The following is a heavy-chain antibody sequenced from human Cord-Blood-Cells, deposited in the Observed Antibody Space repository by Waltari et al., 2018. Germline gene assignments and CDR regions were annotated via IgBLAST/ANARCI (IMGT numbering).Heavy chain of an antibody. J-gene: IGHJ4*02. CDR3: ASHELTGTFY. Sequence: QVQLQQWGAGLLKPSETLSLTCAVNGGSFSGYYWSWIRQPPGKGLEWIGEINHSGSTNYNPSLKSRVTISVDTSKNQFSLKLSSVTAADTAVYYCASHELTGTFYWGQGTLVTVSS. V-gene: IGHV4-34*01. CDR2: INHSGST. D-gene: IGHD1-7*01. CDR1: GGSFSGYY.